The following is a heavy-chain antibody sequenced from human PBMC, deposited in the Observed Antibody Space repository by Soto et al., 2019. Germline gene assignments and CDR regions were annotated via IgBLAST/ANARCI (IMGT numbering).Heavy chain of an antibody. D-gene: IGHD6-13*01. CDR1: GFSFTNYA. Sequence: DVQLLESGGGLVQPGGSLILSCVASGFSFTNYAMSWVRQAPGKGLEWVSVISGSDGSTYYADSVKGRFTISRDNSKNTPYLQMNSLRAEDTAVYYCAKDRERDAWYEDYWGQGTLVTVSS. CDR2: ISGSDGST. J-gene: IGHJ4*02. V-gene: IGHV3-23*01. CDR3: AKDRERDAWYEDY.